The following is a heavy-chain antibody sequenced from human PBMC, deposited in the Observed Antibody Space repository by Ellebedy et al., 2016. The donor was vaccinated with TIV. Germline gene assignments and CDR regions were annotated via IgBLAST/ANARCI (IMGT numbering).Heavy chain of an antibody. Sequence: GESLKISXAASGFTFIGYWMHWVRQAPGKGLVWVSRINNDGSRTTYADSVKGRFTISRDNAKKTMYLQMNSLRAEDTAVYYCASPGVNYYYGMDVWGQGTTVTVSS. CDR3: ASPGVNYYYGMDV. V-gene: IGHV3-74*01. CDR2: INNDGSRT. J-gene: IGHJ6*02. CDR1: GFTFIGYW. D-gene: IGHD1-14*01.